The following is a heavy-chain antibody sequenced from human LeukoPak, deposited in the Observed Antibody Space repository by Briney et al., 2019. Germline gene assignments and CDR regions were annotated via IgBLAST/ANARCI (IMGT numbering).Heavy chain of an antibody. J-gene: IGHJ5*02. Sequence: ASVKVSFKGSGYTFTSYDNNWVRQATGQGLELMGWMNTNSGNTGYAQKLQGRVTMTRNTSISTAYMELSSLRSEDTAVYYCAREAVAGTEGWFDPWGQGTLVTVSS. V-gene: IGHV1-8*01. D-gene: IGHD6-19*01. CDR2: MNTNSGNT. CDR3: AREAVAGTEGWFDP. CDR1: GYTFTSYD.